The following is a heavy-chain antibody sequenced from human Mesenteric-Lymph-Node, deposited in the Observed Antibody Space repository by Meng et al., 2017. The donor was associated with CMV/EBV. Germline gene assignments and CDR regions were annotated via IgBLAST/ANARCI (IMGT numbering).Heavy chain of an antibody. J-gene: IGHJ6*02. CDR1: GFTLSSYW. D-gene: IGHD3-3*01. V-gene: IGHV3-7*01. CDR3: AREESDDYYYYGMDV. Sequence: GESLKISCAASGFTLSSYWMSWVRQAPGKGLEWVANIKQDGSEKYYVDSVKGRFTISRDNAKNTLYLQMNSLRAEDTAVYYCAREESDDYYYYGMDVWGQGTTVTVSS. CDR2: IKQDGSEK.